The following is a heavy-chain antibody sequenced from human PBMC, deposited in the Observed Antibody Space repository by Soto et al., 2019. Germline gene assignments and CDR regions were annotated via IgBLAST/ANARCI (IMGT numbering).Heavy chain of an antibody. V-gene: IGHV4-39*01. Sequence: QLQLQESGPGLVKPSETLSLTCTVSGGSISSSSYYWGWIRQPPGKGLEWIGSIYYSGSTYYNPSLKSRVTISVDTSKNQFSLKLSSVTAADTAVYYCARHVVERSGSHFDYWGQGTLVTVSS. CDR1: GGSISSSSYY. CDR3: ARHVVERSGSHFDY. J-gene: IGHJ4*02. D-gene: IGHD1-26*01. CDR2: IYYSGST.